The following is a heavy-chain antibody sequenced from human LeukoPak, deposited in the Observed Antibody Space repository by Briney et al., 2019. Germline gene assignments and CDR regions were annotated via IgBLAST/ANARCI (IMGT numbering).Heavy chain of an antibody. CDR1: GFTFSSYG. Sequence: GGSLRLSCAASGFTFSSYGMHWVRQAPGKGLEWVANIKEDGSEKYYVDPVKGRFTISRDNAKNSLYLEMNSLRAEDTAVYYCARDRGYGYDYWGQGTLVTVSS. D-gene: IGHD5-18*01. CDR2: IKEDGSEK. J-gene: IGHJ4*02. CDR3: ARDRGYGYDY. V-gene: IGHV3-7*01.